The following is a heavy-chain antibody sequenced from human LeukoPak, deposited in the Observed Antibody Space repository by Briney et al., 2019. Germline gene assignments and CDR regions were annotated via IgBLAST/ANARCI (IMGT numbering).Heavy chain of an antibody. Sequence: PEGSPRLSCAASESTFSKFWMHWVRHAPGKGLVWVSGINRDGSTTTYADSVKGRFTVSRDNAKNTLYLQMNSLRAEDTAVYYCARGNYYGMDVWGQGTTVTVSS. J-gene: IGHJ6*02. CDR1: ESTFSKFW. V-gene: IGHV3-74*03. CDR3: ARGNYYGMDV. D-gene: IGHD2/OR15-2a*01. CDR2: INRDGSTT.